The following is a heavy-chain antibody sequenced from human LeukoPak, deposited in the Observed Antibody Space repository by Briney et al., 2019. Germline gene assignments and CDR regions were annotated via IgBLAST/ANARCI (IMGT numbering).Heavy chain of an antibody. D-gene: IGHD1-26*01. CDR1: GGSISSYY. J-gene: IGHJ4*02. CDR3: VRASYSLEIDY. V-gene: IGHV4-59*01. CDR2: IYYSGST. Sequence: PSETLSLTCTVSGGSISSYYWSWIRQPPGKGLEWIGYIYYSGSTNYNPSLKSRVTISVDTSKNQFSLKLSSVTAADTAVYYCVRASYSLEIDYWGQGTLVTVSS.